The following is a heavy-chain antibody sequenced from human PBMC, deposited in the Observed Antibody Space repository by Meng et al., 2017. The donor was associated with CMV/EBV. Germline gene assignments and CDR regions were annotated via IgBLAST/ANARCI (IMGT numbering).Heavy chain of an antibody. CDR1: GFTFSSYA. V-gene: IGHV3-23*01. CDR3: AKNLAFTVDTDAFDI. CDR2: ISGSGGST. J-gene: IGHJ3*02. D-gene: IGHD6-19*01. Sequence: GESLKTSCAASGFTFSSYAMSWVRPAPGKGLEWVSAISGSGGSTYYADSVKGRFTISRDNSKNTLYLQMNSLRAEDTAVYYCAKNLAFTVDTDAFDIWGQGTMVTVSS.